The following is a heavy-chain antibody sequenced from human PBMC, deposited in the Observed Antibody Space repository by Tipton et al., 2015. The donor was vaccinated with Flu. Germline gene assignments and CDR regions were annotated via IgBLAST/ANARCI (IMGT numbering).Heavy chain of an antibody. Sequence: SLRLSCAVSGFALRDYSMNWFRQAPGKGLEWVSSISRSSISIYYADSVKGRFSISRDNARDSVYLQMNSLRAEDTAVYYCARGYDILTDGGGYFDYWGQGTLVTVSS. CDR2: ISRSSISI. CDR1: GFALRDYS. CDR3: ARGYDILTDGGGYFDY. V-gene: IGHV3-21*06. J-gene: IGHJ4*02. D-gene: IGHD3-9*01.